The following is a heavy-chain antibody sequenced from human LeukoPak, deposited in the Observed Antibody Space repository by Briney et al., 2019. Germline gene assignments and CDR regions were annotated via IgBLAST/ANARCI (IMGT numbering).Heavy chain of an antibody. D-gene: IGHD5-12*01. V-gene: IGHV4-39*01. CDR1: GGSISSSSYY. CDR2: IYYSGST. CDR3: ARRGVASGY. Sequence: SETLSLTCTVSGGSISSSSYYWGWIRQPPGKGLEWIGSIYYSGSTYYNPSLKSRVTISVDTSKNQFSLKLTSVTAADTAVYYCARRGVASGYWGQGTLVTVSS. J-gene: IGHJ4*02.